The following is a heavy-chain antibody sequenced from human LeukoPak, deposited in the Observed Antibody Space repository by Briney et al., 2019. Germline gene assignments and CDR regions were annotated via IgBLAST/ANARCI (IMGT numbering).Heavy chain of an antibody. CDR3: ARDVKYYFGSGTYQ. CDR2: IDTNEDMT. CDR1: GFTFSHFV. Sequence: GGSLRVSCEASGFTFSHFVMHWVRQSPGKGAEYVAGIDTNEDMTYYGRSVKGRFTISRDNDKNTVYLQMDSLRPEDTAVYYCARDVKYYFGSGTYQWGQGALVTVSS. D-gene: IGHD3-10*01. V-gene: IGHV3-64*01. J-gene: IGHJ4*02.